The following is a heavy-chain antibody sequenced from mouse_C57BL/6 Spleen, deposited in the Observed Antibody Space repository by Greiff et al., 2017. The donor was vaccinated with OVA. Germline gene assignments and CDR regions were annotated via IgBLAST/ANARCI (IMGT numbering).Heavy chain of an antibody. CDR3: ARDEYRHFDV. CDR1: GFTFSDYY. J-gene: IGHJ1*03. V-gene: IGHV5-16*01. Sequence: DVKLVESEGGLVQPGSSMKLSCTASGFTFSDYYMAWVRQVPEKGLEWVANITYDGSSTYYLDSLKSRFIISRDNAKNILYLQMSSLKSEDTATYYCARDEYRHFDVWGTGTTVTVSS. CDR2: ITYDGSST.